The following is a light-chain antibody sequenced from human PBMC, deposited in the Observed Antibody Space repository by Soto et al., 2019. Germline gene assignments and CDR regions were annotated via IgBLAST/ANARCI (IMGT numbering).Light chain of an antibody. J-gene: IGLJ1*01. CDR3: CSYTASSTLVV. V-gene: IGLV2-14*01. CDR1: SSDVGGYNY. Sequence: QSVLTQPASVSGSPGQSITISCTGTSSDVGGYNYVSWYQQHPGKAPKLMIYDVSNRPSGVSNRISGSKSGNTASLTISGLQAEDEADYYCCSYTASSTLVVFGTGTKLTVL. CDR2: DVS.